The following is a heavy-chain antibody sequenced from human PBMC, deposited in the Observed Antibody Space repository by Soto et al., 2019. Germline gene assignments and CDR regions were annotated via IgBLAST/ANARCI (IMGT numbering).Heavy chain of an antibody. D-gene: IGHD2-15*01. Sequence: QITLKESGPALVKPPQPLTLTCTFSGFSLSTSGVGVGWIRQPPGKALEWLALIYWDDDKRYSPSLKSRLTITKDTSKNQVVLTMTNMDPVDTATYYCAHRPSYCSGGSCYSGFDYWGQGTLVTVSS. V-gene: IGHV2-5*02. J-gene: IGHJ4*02. CDR1: GFSLSTSGVG. CDR3: AHRPSYCSGGSCYSGFDY. CDR2: IYWDDDK.